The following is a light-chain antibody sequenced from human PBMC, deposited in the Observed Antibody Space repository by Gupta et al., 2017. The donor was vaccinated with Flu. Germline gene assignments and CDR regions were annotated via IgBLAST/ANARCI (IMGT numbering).Light chain of an antibody. V-gene: IGLV3-19*01. Sequence: SSELTPDPAVSVALGQTVRITCQGDRLRSYYASWYQQKPGQAPVLFIYGKNNRPSGIPDRFSGSSSGNTASLTITGAQAEDEADYYCNARDSSGNHWVFGGGTKLTVL. CDR1: RLRSYY. J-gene: IGLJ3*02. CDR2: GKN. CDR3: NARDSSGNHWV.